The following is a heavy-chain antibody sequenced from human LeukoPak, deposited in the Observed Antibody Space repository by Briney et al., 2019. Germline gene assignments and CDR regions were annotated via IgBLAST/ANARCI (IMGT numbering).Heavy chain of an antibody. J-gene: IGHJ6*02. D-gene: IGHD7-27*01. Sequence: PSQTLSLTCAVSGGSISSGGYSWNWIRQPPGKGLEWIGYIYHSGSTYYNPSLKSRVTISVDRSKNQFSLKLSSVTASDTAVYYCASTHHWGSAVAYYYYYGMDVWGQGTTVTVSS. CDR1: GGSISSGGYS. CDR2: IYHSGST. V-gene: IGHV4-30-2*01. CDR3: ASTHHWGSAVAYYYYYGMDV.